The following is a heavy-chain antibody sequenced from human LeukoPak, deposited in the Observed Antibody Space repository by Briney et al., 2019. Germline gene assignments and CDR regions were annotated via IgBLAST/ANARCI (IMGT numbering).Heavy chain of an antibody. CDR3: ARRLGHPSSSPPFDY. CDR1: GGSISSSSYY. D-gene: IGHD6-6*01. V-gene: IGHV4-39*01. Sequence: PPETLSLTCTVSGGSISSSSYYWGWIRQPPGKGLEWIGSIYYSGSTYYNPSLKSRVTISVDTSKNQFSLKLSSVTAADTAVYYCARRLGHPSSSPPFDYWGQGTLVTVSS. CDR2: IYYSGST. J-gene: IGHJ4*02.